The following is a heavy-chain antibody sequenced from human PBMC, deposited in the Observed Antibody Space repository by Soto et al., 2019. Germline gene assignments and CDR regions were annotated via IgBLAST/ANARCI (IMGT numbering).Heavy chain of an antibody. CDR2: INAGNGNT. Sequence: QVQLAQSGAEVKKPGASVKVSCKASGYTFTSYAMHWVRQAPGQRLEWMGWINAGNGNTKYSQKFQGRVTITRDTSASTAYMELSSLRSEDTALYYCARGPGGPDGPGDYWGQGTLVTVSS. V-gene: IGHV1-3*01. D-gene: IGHD2-15*01. CDR1: GYTFTSYA. J-gene: IGHJ4*02. CDR3: ARGPGGPDGPGDY.